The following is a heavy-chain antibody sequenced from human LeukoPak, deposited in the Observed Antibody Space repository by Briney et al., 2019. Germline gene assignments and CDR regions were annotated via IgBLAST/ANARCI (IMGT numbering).Heavy chain of an antibody. J-gene: IGHJ6*03. D-gene: IGHD2-15*01. CDR3: ARDRVAYYMDV. CDR1: GFTFSSYS. V-gene: IGHV3-20*04. Sequence: GGSLRLSCAASGFTFSSYSMNWVRQAPGKGLEWVSGINWNGGSTGYADSVKGRFTISRDNAKNSLYLQMNSLRAEDTALYYCARDRVAYYMDVWGKGTTVTVSS. CDR2: INWNGGST.